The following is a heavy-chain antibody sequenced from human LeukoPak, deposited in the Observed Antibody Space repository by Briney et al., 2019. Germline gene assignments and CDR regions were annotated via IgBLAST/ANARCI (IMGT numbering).Heavy chain of an antibody. CDR2: INPNSDDT. Sequence: VASVKVSCKASGYTFIHHYIHWVRQAPGQGLEWMGWINPNSDDTNYAQKFQGRVTMTRDTSISTVYMELTRLRSDDTAVYYCVRIYRGPDYWGQGTLVTVSS. J-gene: IGHJ4*02. CDR1: GYTFIHHY. CDR3: VRIYRGPDY. V-gene: IGHV1-2*02. D-gene: IGHD3-10*01.